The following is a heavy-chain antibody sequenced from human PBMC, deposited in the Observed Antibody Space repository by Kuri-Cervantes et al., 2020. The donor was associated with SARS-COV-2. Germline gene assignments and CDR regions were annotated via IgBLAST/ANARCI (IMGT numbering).Heavy chain of an antibody. CDR3: ARIVRIAVAGQSYNWFDP. Sequence: TLSLTCAVSGDSISSGGYSWSWIRQPPGKGLEWLALIDWDDDKYHSTSLKTRLTISKDTSKNQVVLTMTNMDPVDTATYYCARIVRIAVAGQSYNWFDPWGQGTLVTVSS. J-gene: IGHJ5*02. CDR2: IDWDDDK. D-gene: IGHD6-19*01. V-gene: IGHV2-70*01. CDR1: GDSISSGGYS.